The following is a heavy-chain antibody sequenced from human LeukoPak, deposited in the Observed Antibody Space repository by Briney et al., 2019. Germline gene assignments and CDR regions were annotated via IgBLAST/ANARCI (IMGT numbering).Heavy chain of an antibody. J-gene: IGHJ4*02. CDR3: AGIYYGSGSLDY. V-gene: IGHV3-21*01. Sequence: GGSLRLSCAASGFTFSSYRMNWVRQAPGEGLEWVSSISSSSSYIYYADSVKGRFTISRDNAKNSLYLQMNSLRAEDTAVYYCAGIYYGSGSLDYWGQGTLVTVSS. D-gene: IGHD3-10*01. CDR2: ISSSSSYI. CDR1: GFTFSSYR.